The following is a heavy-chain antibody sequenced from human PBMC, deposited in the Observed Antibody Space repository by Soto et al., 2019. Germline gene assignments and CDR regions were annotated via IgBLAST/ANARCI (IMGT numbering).Heavy chain of an antibody. CDR2: IHPSGNT. J-gene: IGHJ5*01. V-gene: IGHV4-59*10. CDR3: ARGPYCGGDCFFAS. D-gene: IGHD2-21*02. Sequence: XETLSLTCAVYGCSVSDYYWSWVRQPAGKGPEYIGRIHPSGNTNYNPSLKSRVTMSVDTSHNQFSLRLSSVTAADTAVYYCARGPYCGGDCFFASWGQGALVTVSS. CDR1: GCSVSDYY.